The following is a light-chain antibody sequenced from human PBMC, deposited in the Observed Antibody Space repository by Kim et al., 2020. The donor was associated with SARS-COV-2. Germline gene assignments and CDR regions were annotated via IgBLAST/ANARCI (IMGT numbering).Light chain of an antibody. J-gene: IGKJ5*01. CDR1: QSVSSY. V-gene: IGKV3-11*01. CDR3: QQRSNWPLIT. Sequence: EIVLTQSPAPLSLSPGERATLSCRASQSVSSYLAWYQQKPGQAPRLLIYDASNRATDIPARFSGSGSGTDFTLTISSLEPEDFAVYYCQQRSNWPLITFGQGTRLEIK. CDR2: DAS.